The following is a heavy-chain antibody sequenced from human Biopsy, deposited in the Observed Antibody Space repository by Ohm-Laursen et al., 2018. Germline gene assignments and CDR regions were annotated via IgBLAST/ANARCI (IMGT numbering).Heavy chain of an antibody. CDR1: GFIFSRYA. V-gene: IGHV3-33*01. Sequence: SSLRLSCTASGFIFSRYAMHWVRQAPGKGLEWVAIIWYDGSNKYYADSVKGRFTISRDDSKNTLYLQMNGLRAEDTAVYYCARDLEYGSSFYYYYGMDVWGQGTTVTVSS. D-gene: IGHD6-19*01. CDR3: ARDLEYGSSFYYYYGMDV. CDR2: IWYDGSNK. J-gene: IGHJ6*02.